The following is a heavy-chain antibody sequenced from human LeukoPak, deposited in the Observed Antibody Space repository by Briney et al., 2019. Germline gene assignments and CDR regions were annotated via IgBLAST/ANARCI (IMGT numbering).Heavy chain of an antibody. Sequence: GGSLRLSCAASGFTFSNYWMHWVRQVPGKGLVWVSRINGDGSATFYADSVKGRFTISRDNAKNSLYLQMNSLRAEDTAVYYCARDQDTAMGNYYYYYYMDVWGKGTTVTISS. D-gene: IGHD5-18*01. CDR2: INGDGSAT. CDR1: GFTFSNYW. V-gene: IGHV3-74*01. CDR3: ARDQDTAMGNYYYYYYMDV. J-gene: IGHJ6*03.